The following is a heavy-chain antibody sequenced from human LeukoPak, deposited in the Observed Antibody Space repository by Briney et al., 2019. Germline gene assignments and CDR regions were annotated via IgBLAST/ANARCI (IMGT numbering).Heavy chain of an antibody. CDR3: ARGAHKRDDYGGFFDY. Sequence: GGSLRLSCEASGFIFNNYAIHWVRQAPGKGLEWVAVISSDGNKKDYADSVKGRLTISRDNSKNTLYLQMNSLRTEDTSVYYCARGAHKRDDYGGFFDYWGQGTLVTVSS. D-gene: IGHD4-17*01. CDR2: ISSDGNKK. CDR1: GFIFNNYA. V-gene: IGHV3-30*04. J-gene: IGHJ4*02.